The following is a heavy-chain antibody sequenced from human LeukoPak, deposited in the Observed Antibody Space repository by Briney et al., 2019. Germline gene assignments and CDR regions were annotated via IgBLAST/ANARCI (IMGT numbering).Heavy chain of an antibody. V-gene: IGHV3-23*01. CDR1: GFTFTTYG. J-gene: IGHJ4*02. Sequence: PGGSLRLSCSASGFTFTTYGMNWVRQAPGKGLEWVSGIGGSGTRTYYADSVKGRFTISRDNSKNTLYLQMNSLRDEDTAVYYCARGDPIYDFWSGGDYWGQGSLVTVSS. CDR2: IGGSGTRT. D-gene: IGHD3-3*01. CDR3: ARGDPIYDFWSGGDY.